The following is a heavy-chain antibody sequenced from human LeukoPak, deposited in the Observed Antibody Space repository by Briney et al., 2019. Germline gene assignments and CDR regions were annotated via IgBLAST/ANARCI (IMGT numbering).Heavy chain of an antibody. J-gene: IGHJ5*02. CDR1: GYIFTSYW. V-gene: IGHV5-51*01. CDR3: ARRIAVSHGNWFDP. D-gene: IGHD6-19*01. Sequence: GESLKISCKGSGYIFTSYWIGWVRQMPGKGLEWMGINYPGDSDTRYSPSFQGQVTISADKSISTAYLQWSSLKASDTAMYYCARRIAVSHGNWFDPWGQGTLVSVSS. CDR2: NYPGDSDT.